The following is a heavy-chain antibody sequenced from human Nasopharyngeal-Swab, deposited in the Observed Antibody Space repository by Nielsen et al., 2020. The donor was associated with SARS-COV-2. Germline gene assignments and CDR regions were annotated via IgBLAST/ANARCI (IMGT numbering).Heavy chain of an antibody. CDR3: ARVPGITIFGVVIDGYYGMDV. J-gene: IGHJ6*02. CDR1: GFTYSSYE. CDR2: ISSSGSTI. V-gene: IGHV3-48*03. D-gene: IGHD3-3*01. Sequence: GGSLRLSCAASGFTYSSYEMNWVRQAPGKGLEWVSYISSSGSTIYYADSVKGRFTISRDNAKNSLYLQMNSLRAEDTAAYYCARVPGITIFGVVIDGYYGMDVWGQGTTVTVSS.